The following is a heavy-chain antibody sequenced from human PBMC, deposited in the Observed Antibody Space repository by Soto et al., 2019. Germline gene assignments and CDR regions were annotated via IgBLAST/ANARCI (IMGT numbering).Heavy chain of an antibody. V-gene: IGHV3-30-3*01. CDR1: GFTFSSYA. D-gene: IGHD3-9*01. Sequence: PGGSLRLSCAASGFTFSSYAMHWVRQAPGKGLEWVAVISYDGSNKYYADSVKGRFTISRDNSKNTLYLQMNSLRAEDTAVYYCARHDWLRYYYYGIDVWGQGTTVTVSS. J-gene: IGHJ6*02. CDR2: ISYDGSNK. CDR3: ARHDWLRYYYYGIDV.